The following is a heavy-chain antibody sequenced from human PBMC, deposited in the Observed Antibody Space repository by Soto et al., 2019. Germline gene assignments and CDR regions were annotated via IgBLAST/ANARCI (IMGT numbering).Heavy chain of an antibody. Sequence: GGSLRLSCAASGFTFSSYGMHWVRQAPGKGLEWVAVIWYDGSNKYYADSVKGRFTISRDNSKNTLYLQMNSLRAEDTAVYYCARDSDLGNPDYWGQGTLVTVSS. CDR2: IWYDGSNK. CDR3: ARDSDLGNPDY. J-gene: IGHJ4*02. D-gene: IGHD7-27*01. CDR1: GFTFSSYG. V-gene: IGHV3-33*01.